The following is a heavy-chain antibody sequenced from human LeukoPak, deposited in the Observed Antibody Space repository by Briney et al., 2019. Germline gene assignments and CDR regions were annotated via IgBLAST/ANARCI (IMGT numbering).Heavy chain of an antibody. Sequence: PSETLSLTRAVYGGSFSGYYWSWIRQPPGKGLEWIGEINHSGSTNYNPSLKSRVTISVDTSKNQFSLKLSSVTAADTAVYYCARGLTRGYYYYYGMDVWGQGTTVTVSS. V-gene: IGHV4-34*01. D-gene: IGHD4-11*01. CDR3: ARGLTRGYYYYYGMDV. CDR2: INHSGST. J-gene: IGHJ6*02. CDR1: GGSFSGYY.